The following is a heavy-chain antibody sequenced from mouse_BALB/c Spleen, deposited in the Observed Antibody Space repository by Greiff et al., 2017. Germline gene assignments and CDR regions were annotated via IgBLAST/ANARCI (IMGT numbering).Heavy chain of an antibody. CDR3: ARGVWYGNALDY. D-gene: IGHD2-10*02. CDR2: ISYSGST. V-gene: IGHV3-8*02. CDR1: GDSITSGY. Sequence: EVQLQQSGPSLVKPSQTLSLTCSVTGDSITSGYWNWIRKFPGNKLEYMGYISYSGSTYYNPSLKSRISITRDTSKNQYYLQLNSVTTEDTATYYCARGVWYGNALDYWGQGTTLTVSS. J-gene: IGHJ2*01.